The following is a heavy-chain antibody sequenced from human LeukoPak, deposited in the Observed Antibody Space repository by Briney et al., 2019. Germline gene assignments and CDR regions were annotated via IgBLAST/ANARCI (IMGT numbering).Heavy chain of an antibody. J-gene: IGHJ2*01. Sequence: GGSLRLSCAASGFTFSSYEMNWVRQAPGKGLEWVSYISSSGGTIYYADSVRGRFTISRDNDKNSLYLQMNSLRAENTAVYYWAREACLEWLLLPGCFDLWGRGTLVTVSS. CDR1: GFTFSSYE. V-gene: IGHV3-48*03. CDR3: AREACLEWLLLPGCFDL. D-gene: IGHD3-3*01. CDR2: ISSSGGTI.